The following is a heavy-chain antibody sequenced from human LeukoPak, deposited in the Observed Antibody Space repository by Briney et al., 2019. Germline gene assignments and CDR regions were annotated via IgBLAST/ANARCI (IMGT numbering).Heavy chain of an antibody. D-gene: IGHD3-10*01. J-gene: IGHJ1*01. CDR2: IRYDGSNK. CDR3: AKEYYGSGIITNSG. Sequence: GGSLRLSCAASGFTFSSYGMHWVRQAPGKGLEWVAFIRYDGSNKYYADSVKGRFTISRDDSKNTLYLQMNSLRAEDTAVYYCAKEYYGSGIITNSGWGQGTLVTVSS. V-gene: IGHV3-30*02. CDR1: GFTFSSYG.